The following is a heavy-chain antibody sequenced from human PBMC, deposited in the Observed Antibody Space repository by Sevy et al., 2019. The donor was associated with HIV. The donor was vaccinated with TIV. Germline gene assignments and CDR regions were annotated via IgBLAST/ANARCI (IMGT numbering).Heavy chain of an antibody. D-gene: IGHD2-2*02. CDR3: AGGPRRVPAAIRVGDYYYYGMDV. Sequence: ASVKDSCKASGGTFSSYAISWVRQAPGQGLEWMGGIIPIFGTANYAQKFQGRVTITADESTRTAYMELSSLRSEDTAVCYCAGGPRRVPAAIRVGDYYYYGMDVWGQGTTVTVSS. CDR1: GGTFSSYA. V-gene: IGHV1-69*13. J-gene: IGHJ6*02. CDR2: IIPIFGTA.